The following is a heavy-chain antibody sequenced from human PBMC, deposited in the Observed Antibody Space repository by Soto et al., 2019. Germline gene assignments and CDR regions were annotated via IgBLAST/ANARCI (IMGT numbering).Heavy chain of an antibody. CDR2: VYSTGGT. CDR3: ARDLSGTGLDI. CDR1: GDSIGRFY. V-gene: IGHV4-4*07. J-gene: IGHJ6*02. Sequence: SETLSLTCNVSGDSIGRFYWSWIRQSAEKGLEWNGRVYSTGGTAYNPALKGRVTISLDRSNNHVSLEMNSVTAADTAVYFCARDLSGTGLDIWGRGTRVTVSS. D-gene: IGHD1-26*01.